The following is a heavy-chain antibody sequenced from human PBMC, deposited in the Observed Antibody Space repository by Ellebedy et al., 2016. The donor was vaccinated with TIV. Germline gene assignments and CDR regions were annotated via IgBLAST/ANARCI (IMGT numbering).Heavy chain of an antibody. CDR3: ARVRRGSSGMAV. J-gene: IGHJ6*02. CDR2: INPDSGST. V-gene: IGHV1-2*02. CDR1: GYTFPAFY. D-gene: IGHD6-19*01. Sequence: ASVKVSCKASGYTFPAFYVHWVRQAPGQGLEWMGWINPDSGSTNFAQKFHGRVTMTRDTSVNTAYMELSRLESGDTATYYCARVRRGSSGMAVWGQGTAVTVSS.